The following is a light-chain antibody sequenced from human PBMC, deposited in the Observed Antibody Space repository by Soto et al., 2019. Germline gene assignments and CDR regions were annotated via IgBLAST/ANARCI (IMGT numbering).Light chain of an antibody. V-gene: IGLV2-14*03. Sequence: QSALAQPASVSGSPGQSITISCTGTSSDVGGYNYVSWYQQHPGKAPKLMIYDVSNRPSGVSNRFTGSESGNTASLTIAGLQAEDEGDDYCISYTTVTPVVFGGGTKLTVL. CDR3: ISYTTVTPVV. J-gene: IGLJ2*01. CDR2: DVS. CDR1: SSDVGGYNY.